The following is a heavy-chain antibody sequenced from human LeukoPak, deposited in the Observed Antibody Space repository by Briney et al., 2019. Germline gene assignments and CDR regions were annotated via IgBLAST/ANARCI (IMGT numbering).Heavy chain of an antibody. J-gene: IGHJ4*02. D-gene: IGHD6-19*01. Sequence: GGSLRLSCAGSGFPFSSYTMSWVRQAPGKGLEWVSAISGSGGSTYYADSVKGRFTISRDNSKSTLSLQMNSLRADDTAVYYCAQAGRGRSPFDFWGQGTLVTVSS. CDR1: GFPFSSYT. V-gene: IGHV3-23*01. CDR2: ISGSGGST. CDR3: AQAGRGRSPFDF.